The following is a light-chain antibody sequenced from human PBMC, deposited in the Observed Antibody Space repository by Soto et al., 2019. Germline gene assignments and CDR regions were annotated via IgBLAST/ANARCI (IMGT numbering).Light chain of an antibody. CDR3: QSYNTDRPT. CDR2: DAS. CDR1: RSIRNY. Sequence: EIQMTHYQSSLSAFVGDRVSITCRASRSIRNYLNWYQQKPGKAPKLLIYDASGLQSGVPSRFGGSGSGTEFTLTISSLQPDDSATYYCQSYNTDRPTFGQGTRLENK. J-gene: IGKJ5*01. V-gene: IGKV1-17*01.